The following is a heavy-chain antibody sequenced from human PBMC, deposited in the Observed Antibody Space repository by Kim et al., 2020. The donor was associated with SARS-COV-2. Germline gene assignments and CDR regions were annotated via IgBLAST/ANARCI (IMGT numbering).Heavy chain of an antibody. D-gene: IGHD5-18*01. Sequence: GGSLRLSCAASGFTFGGHDMHWVRQGSGKGLAWVSAIGTAGETFYSGSVKGRFIISRENGRNSLFLQMDSLKVGDTAVYYCARGIHQWLGVDVWGQGTTVTVSS. J-gene: IGHJ6*02. CDR3: ARGIHQWLGVDV. CDR1: GFTFGGHD. CDR2: IGTAGET. V-gene: IGHV3-13*04.